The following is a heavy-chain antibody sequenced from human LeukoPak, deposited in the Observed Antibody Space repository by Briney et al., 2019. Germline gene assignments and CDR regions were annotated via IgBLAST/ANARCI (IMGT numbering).Heavy chain of an antibody. D-gene: IGHD6-19*01. CDR1: GFTFKSFA. CDR3: TKDLMTGFSNGWHFGS. J-gene: IGHJ4*02. CDR2: TSGDEDST. Sequence: PGGSLRLSCAASGFTFKSFAMSWVRQAPGKGLEWVAVTSGDEDSTHYAESVRGRFIISTDNSKNSLYLQMNSLRAEDTAIYYCTKDLMTGFSNGWHFGSRGQGTLVTVSS. V-gene: IGHV3-23*01.